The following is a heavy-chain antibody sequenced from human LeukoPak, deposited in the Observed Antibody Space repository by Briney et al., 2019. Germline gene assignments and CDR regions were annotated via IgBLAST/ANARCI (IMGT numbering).Heavy chain of an antibody. D-gene: IGHD2-15*01. CDR2: ISYDGSNK. J-gene: IGHJ4*02. CDR1: GFTFSSYA. V-gene: IGHV3-30-3*01. CDR3: ARARGYDMGYYFDY. Sequence: GGSLRLSCAASGFTFSSYAMHWVRQAPGKGLEWVAVISYDGSNKYYADSVKGRFTISRDNSKNTLYLQMNSLRAEDTAVYYCARARGYDMGYYFDYWGQGTLVTVSS.